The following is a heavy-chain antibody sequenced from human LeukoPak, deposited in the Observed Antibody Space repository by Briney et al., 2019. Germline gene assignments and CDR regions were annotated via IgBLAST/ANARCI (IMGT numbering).Heavy chain of an antibody. CDR3: AGRRANTCNFCFVY. Sequence: PGGSLRLSCAVSGFTVTSNFMSWVRQAPGKGLEWVSVIYDRGDTYYADSVKGRFTVSRDTSKNTLYLQLNNLGAEDTAVYYCAGRRANTCNFCFVYLGQGTLVTVSS. CDR2: IYDRGDT. J-gene: IGHJ4*02. CDR1: GFTVTSNF. D-gene: IGHD1-1*01. V-gene: IGHV3-66*02.